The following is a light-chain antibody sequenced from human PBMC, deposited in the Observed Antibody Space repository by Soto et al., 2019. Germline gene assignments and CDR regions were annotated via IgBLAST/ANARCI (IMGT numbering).Light chain of an antibody. CDR3: HQYNNRPPYT. Sequence: EIVLTQSPGTLSVSLGERATLSCRASQSVGPNLAWYQQRPGQAPRLLIYGASKRATGVPARFSGRGSGTEFTLTITRLQSEDFAVYYCHQYNNRPPYTFGQGTHLEIK. CDR2: GAS. J-gene: IGKJ2*01. V-gene: IGKV3-15*01. CDR1: QSVGPN.